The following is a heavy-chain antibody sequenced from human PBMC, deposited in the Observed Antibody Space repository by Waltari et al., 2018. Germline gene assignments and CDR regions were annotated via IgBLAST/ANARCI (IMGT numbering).Heavy chain of an antibody. J-gene: IGHJ6*02. CDR1: GFTVSSNY. CDR3: ARDPPAIQLWDTGHYGMDV. CDR2: IYSGGST. Sequence: EVQLVEYGGGLIQPGGSLSLSCAASGFTVSSNYMSWVRQAPGTGLEWVSVIYSGGSTYYADSVKGRFTISRDNSKNTLYLQMNSLRAEDTAVYYCARDPPAIQLWDTGHYGMDVWGQGTTVTVSS. V-gene: IGHV3-53*01. D-gene: IGHD5-18*01.